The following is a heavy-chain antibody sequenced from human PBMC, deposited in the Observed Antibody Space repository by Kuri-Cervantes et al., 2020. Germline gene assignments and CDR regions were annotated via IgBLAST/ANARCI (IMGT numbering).Heavy chain of an antibody. J-gene: IGHJ6*02. V-gene: IGHV3-11*04. Sequence: GESLKISCAASGFTFSDYYMSWIRQAPGKGLEWVSYISSSSSTIYYADSVKGRFTISRDNAKNSLYLQMNSLRAEDTAVYYCAKVATMVRGVINTYYYYGMDVWGQGTTVTVSS. CDR2: ISSSSSTI. CDR3: AKVATMVRGVINTYYYYGMDV. CDR1: GFTFSDYY. D-gene: IGHD3-10*01.